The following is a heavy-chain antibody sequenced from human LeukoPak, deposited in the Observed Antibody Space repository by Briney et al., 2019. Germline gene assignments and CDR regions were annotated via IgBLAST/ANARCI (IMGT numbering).Heavy chain of an antibody. Sequence: RSGGSLRLSCAASGFTFSSYWMSWVRQAPGKGLEWVANIKHDESEKYFVDSVKGRFTISRDNAKNSLYLQMNCLRDEDTAVYYCVRGGGSFDYWGQGTLVTVSS. V-gene: IGHV3-7*01. CDR1: GFTFSSYW. J-gene: IGHJ4*02. CDR2: IKHDESEK. CDR3: VRGGGSFDY. D-gene: IGHD3-10*01.